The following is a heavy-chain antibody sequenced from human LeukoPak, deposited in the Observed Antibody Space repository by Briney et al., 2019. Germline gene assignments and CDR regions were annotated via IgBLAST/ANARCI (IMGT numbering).Heavy chain of an antibody. CDR1: GGTFSSYA. Sequence: GSSVKVSCKASGGTFSSYAISWVRQAPGQGLEWMGGIIPIFGTANYAQKFQGRVTITADESTSTAYMELSSLRSEDTAVYYCARGSDPHPENYYYYMDVWGKGTMVTVSS. V-gene: IGHV1-69*01. J-gene: IGHJ6*03. D-gene: IGHD6-19*01. CDR3: ARGSDPHPENYYYYMDV. CDR2: IIPIFGTA.